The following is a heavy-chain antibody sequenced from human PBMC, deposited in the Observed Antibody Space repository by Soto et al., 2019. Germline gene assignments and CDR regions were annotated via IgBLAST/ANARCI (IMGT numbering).Heavy chain of an antibody. J-gene: IGHJ5*02. CDR1: GGSITSGNSYS. CDR2: ISHTGST. V-gene: IGHV4-30-2*01. D-gene: IGHD3-10*01. Sequence: SETLSLTCAVSGGSITSGNSYSWSWIRQPPGKGLEWIGSISHTGSTSYNPSLKSRLTMSVDRSKNQFSLRLSSVTAADMAVYYCARAVAPYFGTWFDPWGQGILVTVSS. CDR3: ARAVAPYFGTWFDP.